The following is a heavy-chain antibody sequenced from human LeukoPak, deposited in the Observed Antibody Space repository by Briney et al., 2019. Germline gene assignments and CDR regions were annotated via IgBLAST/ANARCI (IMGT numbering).Heavy chain of an antibody. CDR2: IWYDGSNK. CDR3: TTEVLLWFGELLSVRSDSEHIDY. D-gene: IGHD3-10*01. CDR1: GFTFSSYG. Sequence: GRSLRLSCAASGFTFSSYGMHWVRQAPGKGLEWVAVIWYDGSNKYYADSVKGRFTISRDNSKNTLYLQMNSLKTEDTAVYYCTTEVLLWFGELLSVRSDSEHIDYWGQGTLVTVSS. J-gene: IGHJ4*02. V-gene: IGHV3-33*01.